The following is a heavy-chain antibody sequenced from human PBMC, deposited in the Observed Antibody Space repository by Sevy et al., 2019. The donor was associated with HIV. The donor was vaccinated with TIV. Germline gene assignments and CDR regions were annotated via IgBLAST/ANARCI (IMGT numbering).Heavy chain of an antibody. CDR1: GFTFSDYY. J-gene: IGHJ6*02. CDR2: ISGSDNTI. Sequence: GGSLRLSCAASGFTFSDYYMSWIRQAPGKGLEWLSYISGSDNTIYYAASVKGAFTISRDNAKNSLYLQMNSLRAEDTAVYYCARDHVKDGDLGDYYYYAMDVWGQGTTVTVSS. V-gene: IGHV3-11*01. CDR3: ARDHVKDGDLGDYYYYAMDV. D-gene: IGHD4-17*01.